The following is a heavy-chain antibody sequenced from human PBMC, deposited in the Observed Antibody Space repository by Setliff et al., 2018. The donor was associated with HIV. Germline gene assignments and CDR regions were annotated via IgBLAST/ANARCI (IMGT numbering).Heavy chain of an antibody. V-gene: IGHV4-61*02. CDR3: ARGAEYPNWYFDL. Sequence: SETLSLTCTVSGGSISSGYYYWSWIRQPAGKGLEWIGRVYNSGSANYNPSLTSRVTMSVDTSKNQFSLNLNSLTAADTAIYYCARGAEYPNWYFDLWGRGTLVTVSS. J-gene: IGHJ2*01. CDR1: GGSISSGYYY. CDR2: VYNSGSA.